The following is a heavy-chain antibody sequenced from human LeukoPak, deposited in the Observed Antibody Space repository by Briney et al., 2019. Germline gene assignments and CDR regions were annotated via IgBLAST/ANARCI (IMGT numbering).Heavy chain of an antibody. Sequence: PGGSLRLSCAASGFTFSNYWMSWVRQAPGKGLEWVANIKQDGSEKNYVDFVKGRFTISRDNAKNSLYLQMNSLRAEDTAVYYCARDGRSGWNDHDYWGQGTLVIVSS. CDR3: ARDGRSGWNDHDY. CDR2: IKQDGSEK. CDR1: GFTFSNYW. J-gene: IGHJ4*02. V-gene: IGHV3-7*03. D-gene: IGHD6-19*01.